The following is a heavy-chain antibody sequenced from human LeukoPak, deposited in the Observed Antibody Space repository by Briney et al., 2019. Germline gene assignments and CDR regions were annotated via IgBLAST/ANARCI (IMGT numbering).Heavy chain of an antibody. CDR1: GFTFSNHA. CDR3: ARRGESTTYGDYRFDY. V-gene: IGHV3-23*01. J-gene: IGHJ4*02. CDR2: ISGSSGLT. Sequence: GGSLRLSCAASGFTFSNHAMSWVRQAPGRGLEWVSAISGSSGLTYYADSVKGRSTISRDNSKNTLFLQMNSLRAEDTAVYYCARRGESTTYGDYRFDYWGQGTLVTVSS. D-gene: IGHD4-17*01.